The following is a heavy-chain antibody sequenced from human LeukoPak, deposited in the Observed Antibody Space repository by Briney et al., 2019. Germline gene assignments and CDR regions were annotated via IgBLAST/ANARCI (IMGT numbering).Heavy chain of an antibody. D-gene: IGHD2-8*02. Sequence: SETLSLTCTVSGGSISSYYWSWIRQPPGKGLEWIGYIYYSGSTNYNPSLKSRVTISVDTSKNQFSLKLSSVTAADTAVYYCARDLVDYYYGMDVWGQGTTVTVSS. J-gene: IGHJ6*02. CDR2: IYYSGST. V-gene: IGHV4-59*01. CDR1: GGSISSYY. CDR3: ARDLVDYYYGMDV.